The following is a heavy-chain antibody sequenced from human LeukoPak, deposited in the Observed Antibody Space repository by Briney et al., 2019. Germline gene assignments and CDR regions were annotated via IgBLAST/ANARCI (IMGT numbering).Heavy chain of an antibody. CDR2: IKQDGSEK. V-gene: IGHV3-7*01. CDR1: GFTFSSYW. J-gene: IGHJ6*02. D-gene: IGHD5-24*01. Sequence: PGGSLRLSCAASGFTFSSYWMSWVRQAPGKGLEWAANIKQDGSEKYYVDSVKGRFTISRDNAKNSLYLQMNSLRAEDTAVYYCAREGDGYNFGYYYYGMDVWGQGTTVTVSS. CDR3: AREGDGYNFGYYYYGMDV.